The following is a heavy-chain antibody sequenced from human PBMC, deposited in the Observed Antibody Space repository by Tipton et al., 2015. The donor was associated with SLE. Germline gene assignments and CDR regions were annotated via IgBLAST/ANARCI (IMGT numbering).Heavy chain of an antibody. CDR1: GFTFSSHG. CDR3: AKDSGLITLVRAVVTTSLYYYGMYV. D-gene: IGHD3-10*01. Sequence: SLRLSCAASGFTFSSHGMSWVRHAPGRGLEWVSSISGSGGNTDYADSVWGRFTISRDNSENTLYLQMKSLTAEDTAIYYCAKDSGLITLVRAVVTTSLYYYGMYVWGRGTTVTVSS. J-gene: IGHJ6*02. V-gene: IGHV3-23*01. CDR2: ISGSGGNT.